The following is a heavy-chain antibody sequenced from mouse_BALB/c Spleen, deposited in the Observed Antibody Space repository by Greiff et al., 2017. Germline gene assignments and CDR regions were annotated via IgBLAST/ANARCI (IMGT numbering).Heavy chain of an antibody. CDR2: INPYNGAT. V-gene: IGHV1-31*01. CDR3: ARSTTANYFDY. CDR1: GYSFTGYY. J-gene: IGHJ2*01. Sequence: EVQLQQSGPELVKPGASVKISCKASGYSFTGYYMHWVKQSHVKSLEWIGRINPYNGATSYNQNFKDKASLTVDKSSSTAYMELHSLTSEDSAVYYCARSTTANYFDYWGQGTTLTVSS. D-gene: IGHD1-2*01.